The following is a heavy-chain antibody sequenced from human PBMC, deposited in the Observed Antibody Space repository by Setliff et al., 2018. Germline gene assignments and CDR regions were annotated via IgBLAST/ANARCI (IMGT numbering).Heavy chain of an antibody. CDR3: AREQSNYDFWSGYYGSYLNV. Sequence: PSETLSLTCTVSGGSISSGSYYWSWIRQPAGKGLEWIGHIYTSGSTNYNPSLKSRVTISVDTSKNQFSLKLSSVTAADTAVYYCAREQSNYDFWSGYYGSYLNVWGQGTTVTVSS. CDR1: GGSISSGSYY. J-gene: IGHJ6*02. CDR2: IYTSGST. V-gene: IGHV4-61*09. D-gene: IGHD3-3*01.